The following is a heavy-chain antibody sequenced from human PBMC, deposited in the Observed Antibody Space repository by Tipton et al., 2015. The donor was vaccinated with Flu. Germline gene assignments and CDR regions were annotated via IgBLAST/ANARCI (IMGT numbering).Heavy chain of an antibody. CDR2: ISPYNGKT. Sequence: QSGAEVKEPGASVKVSCKASGYSFTSYYITWVRQAPGQGLEWMGWISPYNGKTNYVQNLQGRVTMTKDTSTSTVYMELRSLRSDDTAVYYCARSPDFWSGNYHFAYWGQGILVTVSS. CDR3: ARSPDFWSGNYHFAY. J-gene: IGHJ4*02. D-gene: IGHD3-3*01. V-gene: IGHV1-18*04. CDR1: GYSFTSYY.